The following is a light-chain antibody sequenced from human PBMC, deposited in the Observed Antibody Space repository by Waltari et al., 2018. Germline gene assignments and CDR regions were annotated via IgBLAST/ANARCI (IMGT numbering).Light chain of an antibody. Sequence: EIVLTQSPGTLYLSPGERATLSCRASQTDSSSYLAWYQQKPGQAPRLLIFDASSRATGIPDRFSGSGSGTDFTLTISRLEPEDFAVYYCQQYGSSRTFGQGTKVEIK. J-gene: IGKJ1*01. CDR3: QQYGSSRT. V-gene: IGKV3-20*01. CDR1: QTDSSSY. CDR2: DAS.